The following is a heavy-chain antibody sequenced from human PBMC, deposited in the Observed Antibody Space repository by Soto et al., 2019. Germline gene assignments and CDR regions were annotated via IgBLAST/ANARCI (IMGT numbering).Heavy chain of an antibody. J-gene: IGHJ6*02. CDR2: INPSGGST. CDR1: GYTFTSYY. Sequence: ASVKVSCKASGYTFTSYYMHWVRQAPGQGLEWMGIINPSGGSTSYAQKFQGRVTMTRDTSTSTVYMELSSLRSEDTAVYYCARDMGDGYNYYYYGIDVWGQGTTVTVSS. CDR3: ARDMGDGYNYYYYGIDV. D-gene: IGHD5-12*01. V-gene: IGHV1-46*01.